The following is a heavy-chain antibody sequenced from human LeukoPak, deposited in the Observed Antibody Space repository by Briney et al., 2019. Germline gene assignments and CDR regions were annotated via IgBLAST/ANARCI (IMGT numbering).Heavy chain of an antibody. Sequence: GGSLRLSCAASGFTFNVYSMNWVRQAPGKGLEWVSSISSNSKYTYYADSMRGRFTVSRDNANNFLYLQMNSLRAEDTAVYYCATETNGRHYDYWGQGTLLTVSS. CDR2: ISSNSKYT. CDR3: ATETNGRHYDY. CDR1: GFTFNVYS. D-gene: IGHD1-14*01. V-gene: IGHV3-21*06. J-gene: IGHJ4*02.